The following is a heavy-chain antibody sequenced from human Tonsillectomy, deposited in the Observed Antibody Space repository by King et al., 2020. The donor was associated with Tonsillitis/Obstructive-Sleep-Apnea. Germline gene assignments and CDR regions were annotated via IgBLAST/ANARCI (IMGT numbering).Heavy chain of an antibody. CDR3: ARHGYYYDNSGHNFDY. CDR1: GYSFTSYW. D-gene: IGHD3-22*01. V-gene: IGHV5-10-1*03. J-gene: IGHJ4*02. CDR2: IDPSDSYT. Sequence: VQLVQSGAEVKKPGESLRISCKGSGYSFTSYWISWVRQMPGNGLEWMGRIDPSDSYTNYSPSFQGHVTISADKSISTAYLQWSSLKASDTAMYYCARHGYYYDNSGHNFDYWGQGTLVTVSS.